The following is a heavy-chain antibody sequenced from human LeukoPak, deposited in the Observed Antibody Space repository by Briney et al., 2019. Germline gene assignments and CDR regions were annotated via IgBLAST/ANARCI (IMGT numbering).Heavy chain of an antibody. Sequence: SVKVSCKASGGTFSSYAISWVRQAPGQGLGWMGGIIPIFGTANYAQKFQGRVMITADESTSTAYMELSSLRSEDTAVYYCARDLGGGSYLDWGQGTLVTVSS. CDR1: GGTFSSYA. V-gene: IGHV1-69*13. CDR2: IIPIFGTA. J-gene: IGHJ4*02. D-gene: IGHD1-26*01. CDR3: ARDLGGGSYLD.